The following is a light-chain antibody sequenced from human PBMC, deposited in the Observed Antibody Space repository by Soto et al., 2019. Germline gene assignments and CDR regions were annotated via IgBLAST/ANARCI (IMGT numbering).Light chain of an antibody. V-gene: IGLV2-14*01. CDR2: EVS. CDR3: GSYTSSSTPLYV. J-gene: IGLJ1*01. CDR1: SSDVGGYNY. Sequence: QSALTQPASVSGSPGQSITISCTGTSSDVGGYNYVSWYQQHPGKAPKLMIYEVSNRPSGVSNRFAASKSGNTASLTISGLQAEDEADYFFGSYTSSSTPLYVFGTGTQLNVL.